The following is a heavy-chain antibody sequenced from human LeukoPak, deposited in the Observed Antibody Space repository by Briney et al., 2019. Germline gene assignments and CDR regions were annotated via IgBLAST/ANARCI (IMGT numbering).Heavy chain of an antibody. J-gene: IGHJ4*02. CDR3: ARAPMRGYCSSTSCYRYYFDY. CDR2: INHSRST. CDR1: GGSFSGYY. Sequence: RTSETLSLTCAVYGGSFSGYYWSWIRQPPGKGLEWIGEINHSRSTNYNPSLKSRVTISVDTSKNQFSLKLSSVTAADTAVYYCARAPMRGYCSSTSCYRYYFDYWGQGTLVTVSS. D-gene: IGHD2-2*01. V-gene: IGHV4-34*01.